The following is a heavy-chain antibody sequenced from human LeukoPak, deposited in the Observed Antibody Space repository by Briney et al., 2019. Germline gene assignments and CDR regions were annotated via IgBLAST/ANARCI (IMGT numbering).Heavy chain of an antibody. Sequence: PGGSLRLSCAASGFTFSDHYMSWIRQAPGKGPEWVAYISTRAAIIYYVDSVRGRFTVSADNAKNSLYLQMNSLRAEDTAMYYCARKAGHGYGMDVWGQGTTVTVSS. V-gene: IGHV3-11*04. CDR2: ISTRAAII. D-gene: IGHD6-19*01. CDR1: GFTFSDHY. CDR3: ARKAGHGYGMDV. J-gene: IGHJ6*02.